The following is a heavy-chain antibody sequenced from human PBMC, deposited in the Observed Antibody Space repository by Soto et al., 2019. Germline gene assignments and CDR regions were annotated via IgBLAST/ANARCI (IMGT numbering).Heavy chain of an antibody. CDR2: ISGSGGST. CDR1: GFTFSSYA. V-gene: IGHV3-23*01. J-gene: IGHJ6*02. Sequence: GGSLRLSCAASGFTFSSYAMSWVRQAPGKGLEWVSAISGSGGSTYYADSVKGRFTISRDNSKNTLYLQMNSLRAEDTAVYYCSRALGASSYYDSWSGYYTPVHFSYSCVEVWVQVSTITVCS. D-gene: IGHD3-3*01. CDR3: SRALGASSYYDSWSGYYTPVHFSYSCVEV.